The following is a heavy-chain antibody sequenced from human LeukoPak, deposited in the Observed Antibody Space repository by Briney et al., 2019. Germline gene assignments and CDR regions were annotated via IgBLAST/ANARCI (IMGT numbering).Heavy chain of an antibody. V-gene: IGHV3-7*01. Sequence: PGGSLRLSCAASGFTFSSYWVSWVRQAPGKGLEWVANIKQDGSEKYYVDSVKGRFTISRDNAKNSLYLQMNSLRAEDTAVYYCARVGSWGDIVVVPADYWGQGTLVTVSS. J-gene: IGHJ4*02. CDR2: IKQDGSEK. CDR3: ARVGSWGDIVVVPADY. D-gene: IGHD2-2*01. CDR1: GFTFSSYW.